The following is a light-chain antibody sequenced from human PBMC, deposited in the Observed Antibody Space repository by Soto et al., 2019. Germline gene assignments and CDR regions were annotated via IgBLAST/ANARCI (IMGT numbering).Light chain of an antibody. Sequence: EIVMTQSPATLSVSPGERATLSCRASQSVSSTLAWYQQKPGQAPRLLIYGASGRATGIPARFSGSGSGTEFTLTISSLQSEDFAVYYCQHYNTSPFTFGQGTKVDIK. CDR2: GAS. CDR3: QHYNTSPFT. CDR1: QSVSST. V-gene: IGKV3-15*01. J-gene: IGKJ2*01.